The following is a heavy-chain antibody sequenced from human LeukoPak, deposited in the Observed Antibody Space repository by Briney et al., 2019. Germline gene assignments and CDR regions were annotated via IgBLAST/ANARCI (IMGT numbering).Heavy chain of an antibody. CDR2: MNPNSGTT. V-gene: IGHV1-2*02. D-gene: IGHD3-3*01. J-gene: IGHJ2*01. CDR1: GFVFTGYH. Sequence: ASVKVSCKASGFVFTGYHIHWVRQAPGQGLEWMGWMNPNSGTTKSAQKFQGRVTLTRDTSISTAYMELSSLRSDDTAVYYCARDGSGFSPNWYFDLWGRGTLVTVSS. CDR3: ARDGSGFSPNWYFDL.